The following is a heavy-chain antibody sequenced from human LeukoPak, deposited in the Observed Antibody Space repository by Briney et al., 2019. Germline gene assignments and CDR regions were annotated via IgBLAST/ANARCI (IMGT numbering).Heavy chain of an antibody. V-gene: IGHV4-61*02. CDR3: ARDNWNYAGAFDI. D-gene: IGHD1-7*01. CDR2: IYTSGST. J-gene: IGHJ3*02. Sequence: SQTLSLTCTVSGGSISSGSYYWSWIWQPAGKGLEWIGRIYTSGSTNYNPSLKSRVTISVDTSKNQFSLKLSSVTAADTAVYYCARDNWNYAGAFDIWGQGTMVTVSS. CDR1: GGSISSGSYY.